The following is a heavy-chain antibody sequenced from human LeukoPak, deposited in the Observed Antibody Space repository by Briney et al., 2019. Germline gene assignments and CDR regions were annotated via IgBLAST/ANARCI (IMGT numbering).Heavy chain of an antibody. CDR2: IIPILGIA. V-gene: IGHV1-69*02. CDR3: ARDLGGATAFDY. Sequence: SVKVSCKASGGTFSSYTISWVRQAPGQGLEWMGRIIPILGIANYAQRFQGRVTITADKSTSTAYMELSSLRSEDTAVYYCARDLGGATAFDYWGQGTLVTVSS. CDR1: GGTFSSYT. D-gene: IGHD1-26*01. J-gene: IGHJ4*02.